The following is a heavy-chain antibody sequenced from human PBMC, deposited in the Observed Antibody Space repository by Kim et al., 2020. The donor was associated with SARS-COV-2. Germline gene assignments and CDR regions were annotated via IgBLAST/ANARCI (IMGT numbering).Heavy chain of an antibody. CDR3: AKDRSGTTVTTPSDY. CDR1: GFTFSSYA. V-gene: IGHV3-23*01. J-gene: IGHJ4*02. Sequence: GGSLRLSCAASGFTFSSYAMSWVRLAPGKGLEWVSAISGSGGSTYYADSVKGRFTISRDNSKNTLYLQMNSLRAEDTAVYYCAKDRSGTTVTTPSDYWGQGTLVTVSS. D-gene: IGHD4-4*01. CDR2: ISGSGGST.